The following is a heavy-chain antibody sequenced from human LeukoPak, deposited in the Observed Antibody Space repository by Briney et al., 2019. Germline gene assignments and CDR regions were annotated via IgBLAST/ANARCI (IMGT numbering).Heavy chain of an antibody. CDR3: ARESYSGYVRWFDP. J-gene: IGHJ5*02. V-gene: IGHV1-2*02. CDR2: INPNTGGT. Sequence: ASVKVSCKASGYSFSAYYIHWVRQAPGQGLEWMGWINPNTGGTHFEQKFQGRGTMTRDTSISTAYMELTRLTSDDTAVYYCARESYSGYVRWFDPWGQGTLVTVSS. D-gene: IGHD5-12*01. CDR1: GYSFSAYY.